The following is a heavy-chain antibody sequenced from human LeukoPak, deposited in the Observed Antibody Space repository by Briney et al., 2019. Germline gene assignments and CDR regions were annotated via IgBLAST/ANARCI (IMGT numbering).Heavy chain of an antibody. CDR3: AKDRLRYFDWSYYFDY. J-gene: IGHJ4*02. D-gene: IGHD3-9*01. V-gene: IGHV3-20*04. Sequence: PGGSLRLSCAASGFTFDDYGMSWVRQAPGKGLEWVSGINWNGGSTGYADSVKGRFTISRDNSKNTLYLQMNSLRAEDTAVYYCAKDRLRYFDWSYYFDYWGQGTLVTVSS. CDR2: INWNGGST. CDR1: GFTFDDYG.